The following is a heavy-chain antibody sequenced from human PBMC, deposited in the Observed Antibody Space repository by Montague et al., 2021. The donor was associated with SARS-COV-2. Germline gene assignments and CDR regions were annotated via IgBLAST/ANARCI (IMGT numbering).Heavy chain of an antibody. D-gene: IGHD6-25*01. J-gene: IGHJ5*01. CDR1: GGSISSSSYY. CDR2: IYTSGST. Sequence: TLSLTCTVSGGSISSSSYYWSWIRQPAGKGLEWIGRIYTSGSTNYNPSFKSRVTISVDTSKNQFSLKLSSVTAADTAVYYCARDGYSSGWNGLHWFDSWGQGTLVTVSS. V-gene: IGHV4-61*02. CDR3: ARDGYSSGWNGLHWFDS.